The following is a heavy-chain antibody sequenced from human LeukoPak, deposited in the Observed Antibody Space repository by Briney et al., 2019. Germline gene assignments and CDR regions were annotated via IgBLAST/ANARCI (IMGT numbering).Heavy chain of an antibody. CDR3: ARDLAVTGVFFDY. CDR1: GFTFSSYG. Sequence: GGSLRLSCAASGFTFSSYGMYWVRQAPGKGLEWVAFIRYDGSNKYYADSVKGRFTISRDNSKNTLYLQMNSLRAEDTAVYYCARDLAVTGVFFDYWGQGTLVTVSS. D-gene: IGHD6-19*01. V-gene: IGHV3-30*02. J-gene: IGHJ4*02. CDR2: IRYDGSNK.